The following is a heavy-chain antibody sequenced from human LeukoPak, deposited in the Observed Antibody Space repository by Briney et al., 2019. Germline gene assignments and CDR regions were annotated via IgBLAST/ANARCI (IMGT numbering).Heavy chain of an antibody. D-gene: IGHD2-2*02. Sequence: SETLSLTCAVYGGSFSGYYWSWIRQPPGKGLEWIGEINHSGSTNYNPSLKSRVTISVDTSKNQFSLKLSSVTAADTVVYYCARKDIVVVPAAIPGNWFDPWGQGTLVTVSS. J-gene: IGHJ5*02. CDR3: ARKDIVVVPAAIPGNWFDP. CDR2: INHSGST. CDR1: GGSFSGYY. V-gene: IGHV4-34*01.